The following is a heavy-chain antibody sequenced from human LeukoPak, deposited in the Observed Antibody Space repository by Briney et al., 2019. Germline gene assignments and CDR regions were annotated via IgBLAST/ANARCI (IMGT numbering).Heavy chain of an antibody. Sequence: ASVKVSCKASGYTFTGYYMHWVRQVPGQGLEWMGWINPNSGGTNYAQKFQGRVTMTRDTSIATAYMELSRLRSDDTAVYYCARDQGEMATIPDYWGQGTLVTVSS. CDR2: INPNSGGT. CDR1: GYTFTGYY. CDR3: ARDQGEMATIPDY. D-gene: IGHD5-24*01. V-gene: IGHV1-2*02. J-gene: IGHJ4*02.